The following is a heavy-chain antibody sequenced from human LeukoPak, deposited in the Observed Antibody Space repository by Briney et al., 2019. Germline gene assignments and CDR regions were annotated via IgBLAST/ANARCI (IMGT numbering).Heavy chain of an antibody. D-gene: IGHD4-17*01. Sequence: SETLSLTCTVSGGSVSSGSYYWGWIRQPPGKGLEWIGYIYYSGSTNYNPPLKSRVTISVDTSKNQFSLKLSSVTAADTAVYYCARGDDYAGPFGYWGQGTLVTVSS. CDR2: IYYSGST. J-gene: IGHJ4*02. CDR3: ARGDDYAGPFGY. V-gene: IGHV4-61*01. CDR1: GGSVSSGSYY.